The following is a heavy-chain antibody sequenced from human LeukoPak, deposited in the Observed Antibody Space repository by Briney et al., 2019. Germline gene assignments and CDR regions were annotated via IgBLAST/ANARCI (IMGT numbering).Heavy chain of an antibody. CDR2: IYRGGDT. Sequence: GGSLRLSCAASGFTVSSNYMTWVRQAPGKGLEWVSAIYRGGDTYYVDPVKGRFTISRDNSKNTLYLQMNSLRAEDTAVYYCAKERYGSGSFLLYPVDYWGQGTLVTVSS. J-gene: IGHJ4*02. D-gene: IGHD3-10*01. CDR3: AKERYGSGSFLLYPVDY. CDR1: GFTVSSNY. V-gene: IGHV3-53*01.